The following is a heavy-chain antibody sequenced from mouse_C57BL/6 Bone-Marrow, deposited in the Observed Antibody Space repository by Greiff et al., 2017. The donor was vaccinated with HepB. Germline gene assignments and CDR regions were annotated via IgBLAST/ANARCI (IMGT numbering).Heavy chain of an antibody. V-gene: IGHV5-6*01. D-gene: IGHD2-4*01. CDR1: GFTFSSYG. CDR2: ISSGGSYT. CDR3: ARQGIYYDYDVAY. J-gene: IGHJ3*01. Sequence: EVQRVESGGDLVKPGGSLKLSCAASGFTFSSYGMSWVRQTPDKRLEWVATISSGGSYTYYPDSVKGRFTISRDNAKNTLYLQMSSLKSEDTAMYYCARQGIYYDYDVAYWGQGTLVTVSA.